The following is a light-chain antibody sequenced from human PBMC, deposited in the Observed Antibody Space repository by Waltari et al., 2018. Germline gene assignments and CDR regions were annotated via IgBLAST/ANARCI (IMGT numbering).Light chain of an antibody. CDR1: NSDIGGSNY. J-gene: IGLJ3*02. CDR3: SSFTSSATWV. Sequence: QSALTQPASLSGSPRQSITISCTGTNSDIGGSNYVSWYQHHSGNAPKLMIFGVSDRPSGVSNRFSGSKSGNTASLTISELQADDEADYYCSSFTSSATWVFGGGTKLTVL. CDR2: GVS. V-gene: IGLV2-14*03.